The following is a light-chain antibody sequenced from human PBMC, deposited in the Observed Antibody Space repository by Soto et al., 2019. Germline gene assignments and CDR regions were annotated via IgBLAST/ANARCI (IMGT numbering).Light chain of an antibody. CDR2: EVS. CDR1: SSDVGSYNL. CDR3: CSCEGSRILV. Sequence: QSVLTQPASVSGSPGQSITISCTGTSSDVGSYNLVSWYQQDPGKAPKLIISEVSKRPSGVSNRFSGSKSGNTASLTISGLQADDEADYYCCSCEGSRILVFGTGTKV. J-gene: IGLJ1*01. V-gene: IGLV2-23*02.